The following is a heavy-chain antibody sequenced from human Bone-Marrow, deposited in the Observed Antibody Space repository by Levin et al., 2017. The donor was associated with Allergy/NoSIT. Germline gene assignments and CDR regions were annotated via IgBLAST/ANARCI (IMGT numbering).Heavy chain of an antibody. CDR2: IISSLGIR. CDR1: GGTFSSFD. Sequence: GASVKVSCKAFGGTFSSFDVTWVRQAPGQGLEWMGRIISSLGIRNYAQQFQGRITITADKATNTAYMELNSLRFEDTAVYFCARDAPTGRYFDSSNNYLWSWFESGGQGTLVTVSS. CDR3: ARDAPTGRYFDSSNNYLWSWFES. V-gene: IGHV1-69*04. D-gene: IGHD3-22*01. J-gene: IGHJ5*01.